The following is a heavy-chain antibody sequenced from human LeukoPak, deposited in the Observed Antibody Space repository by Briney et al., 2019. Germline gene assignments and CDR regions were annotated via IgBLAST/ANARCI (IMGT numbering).Heavy chain of an antibody. CDR2: ISGSGGTT. Sequence: GGSLRLSCAASGFTFSSYAMTWVRQAPGKGLEWVSGISGSGGTTYYADSVKGRFTTYRDNSKNTLYLQMNSLRAEDTAVYYCAKADYDRSGYAIARIFQHWGQGTLVTVSS. V-gene: IGHV3-23*01. J-gene: IGHJ1*01. D-gene: IGHD3-22*01. CDR1: GFTFSSYA. CDR3: AKADYDRSGYAIARIFQH.